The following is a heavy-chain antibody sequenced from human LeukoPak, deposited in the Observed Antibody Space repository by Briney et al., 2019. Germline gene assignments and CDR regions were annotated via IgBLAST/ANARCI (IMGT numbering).Heavy chain of an antibody. V-gene: IGHV3-53*01. J-gene: IGHJ4*02. CDR3: ARAHSSSDYFDC. CDR2: IYTGGSA. D-gene: IGHD6-19*01. CDR1: GFTVSSNY. Sequence: GRSLRLSCAASGFTVSSNYMNWVRQAPGKGLEWVSVIYTGGSAYYADSVKGRFTISRDNSKNMLYLQMNSLRAEDTAVYYCARAHSSSDYFDCWGQGILVIVSS.